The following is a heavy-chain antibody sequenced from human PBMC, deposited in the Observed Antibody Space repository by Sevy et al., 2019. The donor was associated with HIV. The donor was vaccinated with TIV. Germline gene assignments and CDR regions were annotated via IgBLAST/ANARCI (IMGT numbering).Heavy chain of an antibody. Sequence: GGSLRLSCAASGFSFSDYGVHWVRQAPGKGLEWVALISHDGSDQYYAVSVKGRFTISRDNSKNTLYLQMNSLGSEDTAVYYCAKGYHTSLIGTRGDAFDMWGQGTVVTVSS. J-gene: IGHJ3*02. CDR1: GFSFSDYG. CDR2: ISHDGSDQ. D-gene: IGHD1-1*01. CDR3: AKGYHTSLIGTRGDAFDM. V-gene: IGHV3-30*18.